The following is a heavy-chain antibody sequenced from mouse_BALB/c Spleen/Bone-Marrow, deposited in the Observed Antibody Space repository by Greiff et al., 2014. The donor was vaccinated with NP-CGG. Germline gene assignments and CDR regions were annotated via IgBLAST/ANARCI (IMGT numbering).Heavy chain of an antibody. V-gene: IGHV14-3*02. D-gene: IGHD1-1*01. Sequence: EVNLVESGAELVKPGASVKLSCTASGLNIKDTYMHWVKQRPEQGLEWIGRIDPANGNTKYDPKFQGKATITADTSSNTAYLQLSSLTSEDTAVYYCASYYYGSSSFAYWGQGTLVTVSA. CDR1: GLNIKDTY. CDR2: IDPANGNT. J-gene: IGHJ3*01. CDR3: ASYYYGSSSFAY.